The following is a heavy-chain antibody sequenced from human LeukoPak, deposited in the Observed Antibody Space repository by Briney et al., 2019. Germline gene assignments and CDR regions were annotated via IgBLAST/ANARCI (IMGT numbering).Heavy chain of an antibody. J-gene: IGHJ4*02. CDR3: ARERLGYYDRSGLDY. Sequence: SETLSLTCSVSGGSISNYYWSWIRQPPGKGLEWIGFIYYSGSTDYNPSLKSRVTISLDTSKNQFSLKLSSVTAADTAVYYCARERLGYYDRSGLDYWGQGTLVTVSS. CDR2: IYYSGST. V-gene: IGHV4-59*01. D-gene: IGHD3-22*01. CDR1: GGSISNYY.